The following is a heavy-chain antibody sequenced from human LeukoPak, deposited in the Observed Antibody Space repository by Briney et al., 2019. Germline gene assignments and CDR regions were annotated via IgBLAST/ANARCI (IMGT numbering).Heavy chain of an antibody. D-gene: IGHD2-2*01. J-gene: IGHJ4*02. V-gene: IGHV3-30-3*01. CDR3: ASGQLPSTEAHGAFDY. Sequence: GGSLRLSCAASGFTFSSYAMHWVRQAPGKGLEWVAVISYDGSNKYYADSVKGRFTISRDNSKNTLYLQMNSLRAEDTAVYYCASGQLPSTEAHGAFDYWGQGTLVTVSS. CDR2: ISYDGSNK. CDR1: GFTFSSYA.